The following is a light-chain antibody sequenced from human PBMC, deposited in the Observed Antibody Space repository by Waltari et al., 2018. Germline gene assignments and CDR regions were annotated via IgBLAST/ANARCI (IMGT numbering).Light chain of an antibody. V-gene: IGKV1-9*01. J-gene: IGKJ3*01. CDR1: QGIVSY. CDR2: YVN. CDR3: QQGNSYPFT. Sequence: DIQMSQSQSSLSASVGDRVIITCRASQGIVSYLNWYQQKPGKAPTLLIYYVNILASGVPSRFSGSGSGTEFTLTISSLQPEDFATYYCQQGNSYPFTFGPGTKLDIK.